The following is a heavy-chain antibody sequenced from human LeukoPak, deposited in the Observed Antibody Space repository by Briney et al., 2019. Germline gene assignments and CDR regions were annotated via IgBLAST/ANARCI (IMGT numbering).Heavy chain of an antibody. CDR1: GGSLISDNFY. D-gene: IGHD1-26*01. CDR2: IYYSGST. V-gene: IGHV4-39*01. CDR3: ARLRGTYYWYFDY. Sequence: SETLSLTCAVSGGSLISDNFYWGWIRQPPGKGLEWIGGIYYSGSTYYNPSLNSRVTISVDTSKNRFSLKLSSVTAADTAVYSCARLRGTYYWYFDYWGQGTLVTVSS. J-gene: IGHJ4*02.